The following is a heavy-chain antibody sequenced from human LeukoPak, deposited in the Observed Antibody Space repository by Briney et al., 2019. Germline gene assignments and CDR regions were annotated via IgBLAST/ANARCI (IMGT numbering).Heavy chain of an antibody. D-gene: IGHD1-26*01. CDR1: GFTFSSYA. J-gene: IGHJ4*02. Sequence: GSLRLSCAASGFTFSSYATSWVRQAPGKGLEWVSAISGSGGSTYYADSVKGRFTISRDNSKNTLYLQMNSLRAEDTAVYYCAKDEAGATSPYYFDYWGQGTLVTVSS. CDR3: AKDEAGATSPYYFDY. V-gene: IGHV3-23*01. CDR2: ISGSGGST.